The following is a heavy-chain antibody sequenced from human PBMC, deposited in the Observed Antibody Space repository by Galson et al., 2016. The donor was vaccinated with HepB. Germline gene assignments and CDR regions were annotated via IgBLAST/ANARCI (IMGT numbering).Heavy chain of an antibody. J-gene: IGHJ3*02. CDR1: GFSFSNFA. Sequence: SLRLSCAASGFSFSNFAMCWVRQAPGKGLEWVAAIGYDGRSKYYIDSVKGRFTISRDNSKNPFSLQMNSLRVEDTALYYCATATDYAFDIWGQGTMVNVAS. D-gene: IGHD3/OR15-3a*01. V-gene: IGHV3-30*03. CDR3: ATATDYAFDI. CDR2: IGYDGRSK.